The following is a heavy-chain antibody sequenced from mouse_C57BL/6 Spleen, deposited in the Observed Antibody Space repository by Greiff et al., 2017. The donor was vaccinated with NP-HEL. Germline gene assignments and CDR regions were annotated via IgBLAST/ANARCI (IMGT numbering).Heavy chain of an antibody. Sequence: EVHLVESGGGLVKPGGSLKLSCAASGFTFSDYGMHWVRQAPEKGLEWVAYISSGSSTIYYADTVKGRFTISRDNAKNTLFLQMTSLRSEDTAMYYCARGDGSPGFDVWGTGTTVTVSS. CDR2: ISSGSSTI. CDR3: ARGDGSPGFDV. V-gene: IGHV5-17*01. J-gene: IGHJ1*03. CDR1: GFTFSDYG. D-gene: IGHD1-1*01.